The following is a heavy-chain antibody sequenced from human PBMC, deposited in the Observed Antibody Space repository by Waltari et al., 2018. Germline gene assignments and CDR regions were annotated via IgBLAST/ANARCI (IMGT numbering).Heavy chain of an antibody. V-gene: IGHV3-53*01. CDR2: IYSGGGT. CDR3: ARDRRFCSSDSCYYWYFDL. CDR1: GFTVSSNY. Sequence: EVQLVESGGGLIQPGGSLRLSCAASGFTVSSNYMSWVRQAPGKGVGWVSDIYSGGGTYYAESVKGRFIISRDNSKNTLYLQMNSLRAEDTAVYYCARDRRFCSSDSCYYWYFDLWGRGTLVTVSS. D-gene: IGHD2-15*01. J-gene: IGHJ2*01.